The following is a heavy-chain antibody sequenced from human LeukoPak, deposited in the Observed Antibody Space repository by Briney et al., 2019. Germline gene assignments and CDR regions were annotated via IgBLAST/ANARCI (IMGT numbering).Heavy chain of an antibody. V-gene: IGHV1-69*05. J-gene: IGHJ4*02. CDR3: ARDQGYGSYYFDY. CDR1: GGTFSSYA. Sequence: SVKVSCKASGGTFSSYAISWVRQAPGQGLEWMGGIIPIFGTANYAQKFQGRVTITTDESTSTAYMELSSLRSEDTAVYYCARDQGYGSYYFDYWGQGTLVTVSS. D-gene: IGHD5-18*01. CDR2: IIPIFGTA.